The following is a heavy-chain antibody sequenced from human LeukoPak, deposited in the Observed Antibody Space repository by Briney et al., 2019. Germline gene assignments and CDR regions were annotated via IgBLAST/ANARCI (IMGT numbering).Heavy chain of an antibody. V-gene: IGHV3-23*01. D-gene: IGHD1-26*01. CDR2: ISGSGGST. CDR1: GFTFSSYA. Sequence: GGSLRLSCAASGFTFSSYAISWVRQAPGKGLEWVSAISGSGGSTYYADSVKGRFTISRDNSKNTLYLQMNSLRAEDTAVYYCAKIERATLSFDYWGQGTLVTVSS. CDR3: AKIERATLSFDY. J-gene: IGHJ4*02.